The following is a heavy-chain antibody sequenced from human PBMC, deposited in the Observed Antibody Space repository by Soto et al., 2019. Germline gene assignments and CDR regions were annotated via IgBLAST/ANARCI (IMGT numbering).Heavy chain of an antibody. J-gene: IGHJ3*02. CDR2: IWYDGSNK. CDR3: ARDHCPLSVCGGDFGTAGHAFDI. D-gene: IGHD2-21*02. CDR1: GFTFSSYG. Sequence: GGSLRLSCAASGFTFSSYGMHWVRQAPGKGLEWVAVIWYDGSNKYYADSVKGRFTISRDNSKNTLYLQMNSLRAEDTAVYYCARDHCPLSVCGGDFGTAGHAFDIWGQGTMVTVSS. V-gene: IGHV3-33*01.